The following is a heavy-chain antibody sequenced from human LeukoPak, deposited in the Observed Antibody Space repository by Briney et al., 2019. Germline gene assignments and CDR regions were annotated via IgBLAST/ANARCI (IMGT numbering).Heavy chain of an antibody. CDR1: GGSISSSSYY. CDR3: ARDSWDGDITPFDY. J-gene: IGHJ4*02. V-gene: IGHV4-39*07. CDR2: IYYSGST. Sequence: SETLSLTCTVSGGSISSSSYYWGWIRQPPGKGLEWIGSIYYSGSTYYNPSLKSRVTISVDTSKNQFSLKLSSVTAADTAVYYCARDSWDGDITPFDYWGQGTLVTVSS. D-gene: IGHD4-17*01.